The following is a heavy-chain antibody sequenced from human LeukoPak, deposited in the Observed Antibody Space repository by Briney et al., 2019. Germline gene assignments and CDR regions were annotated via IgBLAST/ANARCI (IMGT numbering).Heavy chain of an antibody. D-gene: IGHD3-10*01. CDR3: ARSGSPISRNTWNLWFDP. J-gene: IGHJ5*02. Sequence: PGGSLRLSCEASGFAFSNYAMAWVRQAPGKGLEWVSSINNRGDITYYSDSVKGRFTISRDNSKNTLYLQMITLWAEDTAEYHCARSGSPISRNTWNLWFDPWGQGTLVTVSS. CDR2: INNRGDIT. CDR1: GFAFSNYA. V-gene: IGHV3-23*01.